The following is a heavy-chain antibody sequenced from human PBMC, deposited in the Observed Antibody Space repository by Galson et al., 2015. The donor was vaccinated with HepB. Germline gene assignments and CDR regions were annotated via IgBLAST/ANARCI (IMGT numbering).Heavy chain of an antibody. J-gene: IGHJ4*02. CDR1: GFTFSGSA. Sequence: SLRLSCAASGFTFSGSAIHWVRQASGKGLEWVGRIQSKAYDYATAYVASLKGRFTISRDDSKNTAYLHMNSLKTDDTAVYYCLRLGDLSRYSSRWGQGTLVTVSS. D-gene: IGHD6-13*01. CDR2: IQSKAYDYAT. CDR3: LRLGDLSRYSSR. V-gene: IGHV3-73*01.